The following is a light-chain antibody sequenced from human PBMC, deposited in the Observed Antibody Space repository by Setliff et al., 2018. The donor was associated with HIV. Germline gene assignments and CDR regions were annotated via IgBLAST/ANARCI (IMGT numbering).Light chain of an antibody. CDR1: SSDVGVHNY. CDR2: GVS. V-gene: IGLV2-14*03. J-gene: IGLJ1*01. Sequence: QSVLAQPASVSGSPGQSITISCTGSSSDVGVHNYVSWYQHHPGKAPKLIIYGVSERPSGVSNRFSGSKSGNTASLTISGLQAEDEADYYCCSYARSSTYVFGPGTKVTVL. CDR3: CSYARSSTYV.